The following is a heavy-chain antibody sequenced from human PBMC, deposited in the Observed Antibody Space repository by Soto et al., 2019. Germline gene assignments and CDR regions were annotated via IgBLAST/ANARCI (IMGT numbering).Heavy chain of an antibody. Sequence: GGSLRLSCAASGFTFSSYGMHWVRQAPGKGLEWVAVISYDGSNKYYADSVKGRFTISRDNSKNTLYLQMNSLRAEDTAVYYCAKDSLDYYDSSGYIDPWGQGTLVT. D-gene: IGHD3-22*01. V-gene: IGHV3-30*18. CDR1: GFTFSSYG. CDR3: AKDSLDYYDSSGYIDP. J-gene: IGHJ5*02. CDR2: ISYDGSNK.